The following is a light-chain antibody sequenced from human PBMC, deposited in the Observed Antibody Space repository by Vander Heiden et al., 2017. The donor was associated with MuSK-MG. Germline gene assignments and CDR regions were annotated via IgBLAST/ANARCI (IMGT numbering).Light chain of an antibody. CDR1: QSINRN. J-gene: IGKJ4*01. Sequence: IQMTQSPSSLSASVGDRVTITCRASQSINRNVNWYQQKPGKAPKVLSYAASSLRSGVPSRFSGSGSGTDFTLTISSLQPEDYATYYCQQSYSTPLTFGGGTKVEIK. CDR3: QQSYSTPLT. CDR2: AAS. V-gene: IGKV1-39*01.